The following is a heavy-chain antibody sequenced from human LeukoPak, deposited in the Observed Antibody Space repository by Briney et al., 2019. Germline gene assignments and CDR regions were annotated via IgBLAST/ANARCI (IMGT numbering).Heavy chain of an antibody. J-gene: IGHJ4*02. D-gene: IGHD1-26*01. CDR2: IDWDDDK. CDR3: ARTLMGATVVVFDY. Sequence: SGPALVKPTQTLTLTCTFSGFSLSTSGMCVSWIRQPPGKALEWLARIDWDDDKYYSTSLKTRLTISKHTSKNQVVLTMTNMDPVDTATYYCARTLMGATVVVFDYWGQGTLVTVSS. V-gene: IGHV2-70*11. CDR1: GFSLSTSGMC.